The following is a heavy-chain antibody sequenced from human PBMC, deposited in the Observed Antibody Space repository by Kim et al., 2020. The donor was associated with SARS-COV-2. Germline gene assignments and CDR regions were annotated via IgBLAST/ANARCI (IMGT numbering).Heavy chain of an antibody. CDR2: ISSSSSYI. V-gene: IGHV3-21*01. CDR3: ARAGDIVVVPAAIAAYYYYGMDV. D-gene: IGHD2-2*01. J-gene: IGHJ6*02. Sequence: GGSLRLSCAASGFTFSSYSMNWVRQAPGKGLEWVSSISSSSSYIYYADSVKGRFTISRDNAKNSLYLQMNSLRAEDTAVYYCARAGDIVVVPAAIAAYYYYGMDVWGQGTTVTVSS. CDR1: GFTFSSYS.